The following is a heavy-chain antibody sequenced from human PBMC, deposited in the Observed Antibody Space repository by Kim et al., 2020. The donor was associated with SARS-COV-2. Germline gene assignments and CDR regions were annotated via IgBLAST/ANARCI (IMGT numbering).Heavy chain of an antibody. D-gene: IGHD2-21*02. CDR3: ARARYCGGDCYMLDY. J-gene: IGHJ4*02. Sequence: QKFQGRVTITADESTSTAYMELSSLRSEDTAVYYCARARYCGGDCYMLDYWGQGTLVTVSS. V-gene: IGHV1-69*01.